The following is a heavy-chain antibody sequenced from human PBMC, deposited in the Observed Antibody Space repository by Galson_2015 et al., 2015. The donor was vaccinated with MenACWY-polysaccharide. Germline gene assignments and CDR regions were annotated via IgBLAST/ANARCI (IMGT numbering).Heavy chain of an antibody. V-gene: IGHV3-74*01. Sequence: SLRLSCAASGFTFSSYWMHWVRQAPGEGLVWVSRINTDGSSTSYADSVKGRFTISRDNGRSSLYLQMNGLRAEDTAVYYCARGHYGMDVWGQGTTVIVS. J-gene: IGHJ6*02. CDR1: GFTFSSYW. CDR3: ARGHYGMDV. CDR2: INTDGSST.